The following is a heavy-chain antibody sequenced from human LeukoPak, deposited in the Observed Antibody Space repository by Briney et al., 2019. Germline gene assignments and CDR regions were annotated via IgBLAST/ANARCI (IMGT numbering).Heavy chain of an antibody. J-gene: IGHJ4*02. CDR3: ARHGMVRGVIITRIDY. Sequence: SETLSLTCTVSGGSISSSSYYWGWIRQPPGKGLEWIGSIYYSGSTYYNPSLKSRVTISVDTSKNQFSLKLSAVTAADTAVYYCARHGMVRGVIITRIDYWGQGTLVTVSS. D-gene: IGHD3-10*01. CDR1: GGSISSSSYY. CDR2: IYYSGST. V-gene: IGHV4-39*01.